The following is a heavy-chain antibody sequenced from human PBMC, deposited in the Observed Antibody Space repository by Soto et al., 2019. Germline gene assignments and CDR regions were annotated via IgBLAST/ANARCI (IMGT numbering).Heavy chain of an antibody. CDR1: GGTFSSYA. V-gene: IGHV1-69*01. Sequence: QVQLVQSGAEVKKPGSSVKVSCKASGGTFSSYAISWVRQAPGQGLEWMGGISPIFGTVNYAQKFQGRVTITADESTSTAYRELSSLRSEDTAVDYGARVISNSRNYGMDLLGQGTTVTVSS. CDR3: ARVISNSRNYGMDL. CDR2: ISPIFGTV. D-gene: IGHD4-4*01. J-gene: IGHJ6*02.